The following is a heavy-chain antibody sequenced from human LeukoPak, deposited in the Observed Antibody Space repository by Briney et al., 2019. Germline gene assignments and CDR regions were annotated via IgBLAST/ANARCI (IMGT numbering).Heavy chain of an antibody. CDR2: IWYDGSNK. D-gene: IGHD3-3*01. Sequence: FTXXXXGMHWVXXAPGKGLEWVAVIWYDGSNKYYAGSVKGRFTISRDNSKNTLYLQMNSLRTEDTAVYYCARDAHTIFGVVRSLLDYWGQGTLVTVSS. CDR3: ARDAHTIFGVVRSLLDY. V-gene: IGHV3-33*01. J-gene: IGHJ4*02. CDR1: FTXXXXG.